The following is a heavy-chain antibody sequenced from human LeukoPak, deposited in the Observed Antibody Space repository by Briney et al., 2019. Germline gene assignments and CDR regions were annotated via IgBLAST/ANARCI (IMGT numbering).Heavy chain of an antibody. J-gene: IGHJ4*02. Sequence: GGSLRLSCAASGFTFSSYTMNWVRQAPGKGLEWVSSLSSSSSNIFYADSVKGRFTISRDNAKNSLYLQMNSPRAEDTAVYYCARDLGPGYYFDYWGQGTLVTVSS. D-gene: IGHD1-1*01. CDR2: LSSSSSNI. CDR1: GFTFSSYT. V-gene: IGHV3-21*01. CDR3: ARDLGPGYYFDY.